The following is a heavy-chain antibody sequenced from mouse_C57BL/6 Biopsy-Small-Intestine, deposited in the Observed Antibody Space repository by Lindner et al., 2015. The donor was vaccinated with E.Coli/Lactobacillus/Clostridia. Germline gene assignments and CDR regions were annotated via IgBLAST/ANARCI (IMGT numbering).Heavy chain of an antibody. V-gene: IGHV1-84*01. CDR3: ARGDGAYDEFDY. D-gene: IGHD2-13*01. CDR1: GYTFTDYY. CDR2: IYPGSSNS. J-gene: IGHJ2*01. Sequence: VQLQESGAEKVKPGTSVQISCKASGYTFTDYYINWVKQRPGQGLEWIGWIYPGSSNSQYNENFKGKATLTVDTSSNTAYMQLSSLTSEDSAVYFCARGDGAYDEFDYWGQGTTLTVSS.